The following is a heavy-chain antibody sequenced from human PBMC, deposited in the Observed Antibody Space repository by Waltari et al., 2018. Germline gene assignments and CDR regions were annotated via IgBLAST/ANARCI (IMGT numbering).Heavy chain of an antibody. CDR3: ARDPGGSSWFHYFDY. CDR1: GFTFSSYW. V-gene: IGHV3-74*01. J-gene: IGHJ4*02. CDR2: INSDGSRT. D-gene: IGHD6-13*01. Sequence: EVQLVESGGGLVQPGGSLRLSCAASGFTFSSYWMHWVRQAPGKGLVWVSRINSDGSRTSYADSVKGRFTISRDNAKNTLYLQMNSLRAEDTAVYYCARDPGGSSWFHYFDYWGQGTLVTVSS.